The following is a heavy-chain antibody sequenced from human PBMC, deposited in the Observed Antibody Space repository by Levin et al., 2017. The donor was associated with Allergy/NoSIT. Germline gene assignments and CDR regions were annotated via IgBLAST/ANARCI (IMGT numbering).Heavy chain of an antibody. V-gene: IGHV3-33*01. D-gene: IGHD3-22*01. J-gene: IGHJ4*02. CDR3: ARGPSYYYDSSGYGHDY. CDR1: GFTFSSYG. Sequence: GGSLRLSCAASGFTFSSYGMHWVRQAPGKGLEWVAVIWYDGSNKYYADSVKGRFTISRDNSKNTLYLQMNSLRAEDTAVYYCARGPSYYYDSSGYGHDYWGQGTLVTVSS. CDR2: IWYDGSNK.